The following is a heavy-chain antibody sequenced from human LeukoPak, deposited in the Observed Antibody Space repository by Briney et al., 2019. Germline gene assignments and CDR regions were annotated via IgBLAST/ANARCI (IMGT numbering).Heavy chain of an antibody. CDR3: AKDSSGSYGEYYFDY. Sequence: GGSLRLSCAASGFTFSSYAVSWVRQAPGKGLEWVSAISGSGGSTYYADSVKGRFAISRDNSKNTLYLQMNSLRAEDTAVYYCAKDSSGSYGEYYFDYWGQGTLVTVSS. V-gene: IGHV3-23*01. J-gene: IGHJ4*02. D-gene: IGHD1-26*01. CDR1: GFTFSSYA. CDR2: ISGSGGST.